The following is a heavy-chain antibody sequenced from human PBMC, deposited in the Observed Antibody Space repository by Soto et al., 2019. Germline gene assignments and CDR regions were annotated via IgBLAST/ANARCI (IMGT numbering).Heavy chain of an antibody. CDR2: ISAYNGNT. CDR3: ARDWSWDSSSPNWFDP. D-gene: IGHD6-13*01. J-gene: IGHJ5*02. V-gene: IGHV1-18*01. CDR1: GYTFTSYG. Sequence: GASVKVSCKASGYTFTSYGISWVRQAPGQGLEWMGWISAYNGNTNYAQKLQGRVTMTTDTSTSTAYMELRSLGSDDTAVYYCARDWSWDSSSPNWFDPWGQGTLVTVSS.